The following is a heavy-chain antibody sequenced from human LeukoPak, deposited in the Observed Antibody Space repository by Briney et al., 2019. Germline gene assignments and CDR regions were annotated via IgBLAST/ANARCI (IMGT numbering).Heavy chain of an antibody. CDR2: IYYSGST. J-gene: IGHJ3*02. D-gene: IGHD6-13*01. Sequence: SETLSLTCTVSGGSISSYYWSWIRQPPGKGLEWIGYIYYSGSTYYNPSLKSRVTISVDTSKNQFSLKLSSVTAADTAVYYCAREIRDDSGRSVGIAAAGHHDAFDIWGQGTMVTVSS. V-gene: IGHV4-59*12. CDR1: GGSISSYY. CDR3: AREIRDDSGRSVGIAAAGHHDAFDI.